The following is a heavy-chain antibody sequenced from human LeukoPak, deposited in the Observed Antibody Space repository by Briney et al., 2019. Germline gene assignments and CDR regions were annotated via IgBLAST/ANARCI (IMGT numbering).Heavy chain of an antibody. D-gene: IGHD4-17*01. V-gene: IGHV5-51*01. Sequence: GESLKISCQGSGYSFTSYWIGWVPQMPGKSLEWMGIIYTGDSDTRYSPSFQGQVTISADKSISTAYLQWSSLKASDTAMYYCARRGDVKYGDHYPYWGQGTLVTVSS. J-gene: IGHJ4*02. CDR2: IYTGDSDT. CDR1: GYSFTSYW. CDR3: ARRGDVKYGDHYPY.